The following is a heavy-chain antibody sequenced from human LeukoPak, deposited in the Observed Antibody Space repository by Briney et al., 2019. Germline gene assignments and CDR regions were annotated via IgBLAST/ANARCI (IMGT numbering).Heavy chain of an antibody. CDR1: GFTFSSYT. CDR2: ISYDGSNI. CDR3: ARGLSQQLTNWFDP. D-gene: IGHD6-13*01. J-gene: IGHJ5*02. Sequence: GGSLRLSCAASGFTFSSYTMHWVRRAPGKGLEWVTTISYDGSNIYYADSVKGRFTVSRDNSKSTLFLQMNSLRAEDTAVYYCARGLSQQLTNWFDPWGQGTLVTVSS. V-gene: IGHV3-30-3*01.